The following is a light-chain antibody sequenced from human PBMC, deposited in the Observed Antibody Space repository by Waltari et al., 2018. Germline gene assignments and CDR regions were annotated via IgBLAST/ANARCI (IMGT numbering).Light chain of an antibody. CDR1: QSVSRY. Sequence: EVVLTQSPGTLSLSPGERATLSCRASQSVSRYLAWYQQKPGQAPRLLIYDTSTRVTGIPDRFSGSGSGTDFSLTISRLDPEDFAVYYCQKYGTLPATFGQGTKVEVK. V-gene: IGKV3-20*01. CDR2: DTS. CDR3: QKYGTLPAT. J-gene: IGKJ1*01.